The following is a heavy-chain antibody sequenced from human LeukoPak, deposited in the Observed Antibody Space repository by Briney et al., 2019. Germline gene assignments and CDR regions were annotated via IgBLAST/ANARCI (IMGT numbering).Heavy chain of an antibody. Sequence: SQTLSLTCTVSGGSISSGSYYWSWNRQPAGKGLEWIGRIYTSGSTNYNPSLKSRVTISVDTSKNQFSLKLSSVTAADTAVYYCARRVGRYAFDIWGHGTMVTVSS. CDR2: IYTSGST. D-gene: IGHD1-26*01. J-gene: IGHJ3*02. V-gene: IGHV4-61*02. CDR1: GGSISSGSYY. CDR3: ARRVGRYAFDI.